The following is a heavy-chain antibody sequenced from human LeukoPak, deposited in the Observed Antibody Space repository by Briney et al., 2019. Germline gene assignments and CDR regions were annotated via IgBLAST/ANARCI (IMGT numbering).Heavy chain of an antibody. CDR2: INHGGST. V-gene: IGHV4-34*01. J-gene: IGHJ3*02. CDR1: GGSFSDYF. CDR3: ARGPYSGSYYSVNAFDI. Sequence: SETLSLTCAVYGGSFSDYFWSWIRQPPGKGLEWIGEINHGGSTNYNPSLKSRVTISVDTSKNQFSLKLSSVTAADTAVYYCARGPYSGSYYSVNAFDIWGQGTMVTVSS. D-gene: IGHD1-26*01.